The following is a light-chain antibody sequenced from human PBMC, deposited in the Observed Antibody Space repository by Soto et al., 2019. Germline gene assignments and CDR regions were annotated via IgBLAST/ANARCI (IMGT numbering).Light chain of an antibody. Sequence: ETVMTQSPDTLSVSPGESATLSCRASQDVSTNFAWFHQKPGQTPRLVLSGASKRATGIPARFSGSGSGRHFPLTISSLQSEDFGVYYCQHYNNWPPYNFGQGTKVEIK. CDR2: GAS. J-gene: IGKJ2*01. V-gene: IGKV3-15*01. CDR1: QDVSTN. CDR3: QHYNNWPPYN.